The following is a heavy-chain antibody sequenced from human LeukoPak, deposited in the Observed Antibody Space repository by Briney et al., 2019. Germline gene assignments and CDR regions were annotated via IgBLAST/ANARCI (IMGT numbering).Heavy chain of an antibody. D-gene: IGHD3-10*01. CDR3: ARASDGSGSLYWFDP. J-gene: IGHJ5*02. V-gene: IGHV3-33*01. CDR2: IWYDGSNK. CDR1: GFTFSSYG. Sequence: GGSLRLSCAASGFTFSSYGMHWVRQAPGKVLEWVAVIWYDGSNKYYADSVKGRFTISRDNSKNTLYLQMNSVRGEDTAVYYCARASDGSGSLYWFDPWGQGTLVTVSS.